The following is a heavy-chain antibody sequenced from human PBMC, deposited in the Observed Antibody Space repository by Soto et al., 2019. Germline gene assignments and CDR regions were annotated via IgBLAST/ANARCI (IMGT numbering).Heavy chain of an antibody. J-gene: IGHJ6*02. D-gene: IGHD3-10*01. CDR3: AKDGRGEPEGRYYYYYYGMDV. CDR1: GFTFSSYA. CDR2: ISGSGGST. V-gene: IGHV3-23*01. Sequence: GGSLRLSCAASGFTFSSYAMSWVRQAPGKGLEWVSAISGSGGSTYYADSVKGRFTISRDNSKNTLYLQMNSLRAEDTAVYYCAKDGRGEPEGRYYYYYYGMDVWGQGTTVTVSS.